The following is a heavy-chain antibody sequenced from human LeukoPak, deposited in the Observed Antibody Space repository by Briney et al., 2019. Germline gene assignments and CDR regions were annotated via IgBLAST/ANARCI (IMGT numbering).Heavy chain of an antibody. Sequence: SETLSLTCTVSGGSIGSNYWTWIRQPPGKGLEYIGYIYYTGGTNYNPSLRGRVTMPVDMSKNQFSLRLSSVTAADTAVDFCAKYGNSGLVSDYWGQGTRVTVSS. D-gene: IGHD5-12*01. V-gene: IGHV4-59*08. J-gene: IGHJ4*02. CDR1: GGSIGSNY. CDR3: AKYGNSGLVSDY. CDR2: IYYTGGT.